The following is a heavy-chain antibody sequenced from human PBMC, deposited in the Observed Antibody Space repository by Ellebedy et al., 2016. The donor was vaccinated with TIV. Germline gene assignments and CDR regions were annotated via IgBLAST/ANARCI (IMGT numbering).Heavy chain of an antibody. V-gene: IGHV3-21*01. CDR1: GFTFRTYS. Sequence: GESLKISCAASGFTFRTYSMTWVRQAPGKGLEWVSSISSDSDINYADSVRGRFTISRDHAQNTLYLHMNGLRAEDTALYCCAREPSTWIQLWSSHSWGQGTLVTVSS. D-gene: IGHD5-18*01. CDR2: ISSDSDI. CDR3: AREPSTWIQLWSSHS. J-gene: IGHJ5*02.